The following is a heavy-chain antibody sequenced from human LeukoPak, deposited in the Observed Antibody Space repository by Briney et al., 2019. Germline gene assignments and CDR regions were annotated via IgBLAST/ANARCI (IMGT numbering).Heavy chain of an antibody. V-gene: IGHV1-8*03. CDR1: GYTFTSYD. Sequence: ASVKVSCKASGYTFTSYDINWVRQATGRGLEWMGWRNPNSGSTGYAQKFQGRVTITRSTSISTAYMELSSLRSEDTALYYCARGASRSFDYWGQGTLVTVSS. J-gene: IGHJ4*02. D-gene: IGHD6-6*01. CDR2: RNPNSGST. CDR3: ARGASRSFDY.